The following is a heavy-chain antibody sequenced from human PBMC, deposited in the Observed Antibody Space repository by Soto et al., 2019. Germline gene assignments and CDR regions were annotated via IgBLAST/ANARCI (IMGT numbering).Heavy chain of an antibody. D-gene: IGHD2-15*01. CDR2: MNPNTGNS. V-gene: IGHV1-8*01. CDR3: ARAAAGHCSGGSCYRYFQH. CDR1: GYTFTSYD. Sequence: ASVKVSCKASGYTFTSYDIYWVRQATGQGLEWMGWMNPNTGNSGYAQKFQGRVTMTRDTSISTAYMELSRLRSDDTAVYYCARAAAGHCSGGSCYRYFQHWGQGTLVTVSS. J-gene: IGHJ1*01.